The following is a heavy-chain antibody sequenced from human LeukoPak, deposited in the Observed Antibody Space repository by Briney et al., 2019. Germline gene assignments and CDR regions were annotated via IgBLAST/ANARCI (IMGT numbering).Heavy chain of an antibody. CDR2: IYGGGST. CDR3: ARGSPYYPLYYGMDV. Sequence: GGSLRLSCAASGFTVGSNYMSWVRQAPGKGLEWVSVIYGGGSTYYADSVKGRFTISRDNSKNTLYLRMNSLRAEDTAVYYCARGSPYYPLYYGMDVWGQGTTVTVSS. V-gene: IGHV3-53*01. J-gene: IGHJ6*02. CDR1: GFTVGSNY. D-gene: IGHD2/OR15-2a*01.